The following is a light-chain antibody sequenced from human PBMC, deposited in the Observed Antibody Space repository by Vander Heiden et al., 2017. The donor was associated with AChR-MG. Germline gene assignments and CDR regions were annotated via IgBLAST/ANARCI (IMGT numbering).Light chain of an antibody. J-gene: IGKJ2*01. CDR3: QQCYSTGYT. V-gene: IGKV1-39*01. CDR2: AVS. Sequence: DIQMTQSPSSLSASVGDRVTIACRASQSISSYLNWYQEKSGKTPKLLIYAVSSLQTGSPSRFSGRGSGRDFTITISSLKPEHFATYYCQQCYSTGYTFGQGTKLEIK. CDR1: QSISSY.